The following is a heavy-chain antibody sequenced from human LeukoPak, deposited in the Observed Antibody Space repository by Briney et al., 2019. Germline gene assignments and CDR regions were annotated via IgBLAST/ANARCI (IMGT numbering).Heavy chain of an antibody. D-gene: IGHD3-3*01. J-gene: IGHJ4*02. CDR2: ISGSGGST. V-gene: IGHV3-23*01. CDR3: AKDSTIFGVANGPLDY. Sequence: GGSLRLSCAASGFTFSSYAMSWVRQAPGKGLEWVSAISGSGGSTYYADSVKGRFTISRDNSKNTLYLQMNSLRAEDTAVYYCAKDSTIFGVANGPLDYWGQGTLVTVSS. CDR1: GFTFSSYA.